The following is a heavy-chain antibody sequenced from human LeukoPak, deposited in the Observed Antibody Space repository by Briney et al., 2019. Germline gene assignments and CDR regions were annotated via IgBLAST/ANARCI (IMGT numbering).Heavy chain of an antibody. D-gene: IGHD1-26*01. CDR3: ARNRGSCLVPY. CDR2: ISAGNGDT. CDR1: GYTFTTYT. J-gene: IGHJ4*02. V-gene: IGHV1-3*01. Sequence: ASVKVSCKASGYTFTTYTIHWVRQAPGQGLEWMGWISAGNGDTKYSQKFQGRVTFTSDTSASIIYMDLNSLRSEDTAVYYCARNRGSCLVPYWGQGTLVTVSS.